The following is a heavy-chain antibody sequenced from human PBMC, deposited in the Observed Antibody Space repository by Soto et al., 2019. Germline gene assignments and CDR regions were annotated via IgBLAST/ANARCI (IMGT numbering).Heavy chain of an antibody. CDR2: TYYRSKWYN. Sequence: SQTLSLTCAISGDSVFSNTAAWNWIRQSPSRGLEWLGRTYYRSKWYNDYAVTVKSRIAINPDTSKNQFSLHLNSVTPDDTARYYCVRDVGFDFVHWGQGAQVNVSS. V-gene: IGHV6-1*01. D-gene: IGHD1-26*01. CDR1: GDSVFSNTAA. CDR3: VRDVGFDFVH. J-gene: IGHJ4*02.